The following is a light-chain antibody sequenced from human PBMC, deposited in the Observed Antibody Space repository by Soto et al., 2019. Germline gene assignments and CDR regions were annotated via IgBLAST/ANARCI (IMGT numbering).Light chain of an antibody. J-gene: IGKJ1*01. Sequence: DIQLTQSPSFLSASVGDRVTITCRASQAISSYLAWYQQRPGKVPRFLTHSASTLQSGVPPRFSATGSGTTFTLTISSLQPEDIATYYCQQLNRFPRTFGQGTKVEV. V-gene: IGKV1-9*01. CDR2: SAS. CDR3: QQLNRFPRT. CDR1: QAISSY.